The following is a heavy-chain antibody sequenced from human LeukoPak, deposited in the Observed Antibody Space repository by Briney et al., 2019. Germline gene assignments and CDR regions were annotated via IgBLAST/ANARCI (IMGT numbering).Heavy chain of an antibody. J-gene: IGHJ6*02. CDR1: GFSFSTYA. CDR3: GKPAKYWLVRGNGVDV. V-gene: IGHV3-23*01. D-gene: IGHD6-19*01. Sequence: PGASLRLSCAASGFSFSTYAMTWVRQAPGKGLEWVASIDASGGDTYHSDSVKGRFTISRDNSMNTLYLQMNSLRADDTAVYYCGKPAKYWLVRGNGVDVWGQGTTVTVSS. CDR2: IDASGGDT.